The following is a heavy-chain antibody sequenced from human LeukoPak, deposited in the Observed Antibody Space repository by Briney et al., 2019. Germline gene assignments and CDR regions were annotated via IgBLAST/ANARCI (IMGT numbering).Heavy chain of an antibody. CDR1: GYTFTGYY. D-gene: IGHD3-3*01. J-gene: IGHJ4*02. V-gene: IGHV1-2*02. CDR3: AREGSPAPYYDFWSGYHAFDY. CDR2: INPNSGGT. Sequence: ASVKVSCKASGYTFTGYYMHWVRQAPGQGLEWMGWINPNSGGTNYAQKFQGRVTMTRDTSISTAYMELSRLRSDDTAVYYCAREGSPAPYYDFWSGYHAFDYWGQGTLVTVSS.